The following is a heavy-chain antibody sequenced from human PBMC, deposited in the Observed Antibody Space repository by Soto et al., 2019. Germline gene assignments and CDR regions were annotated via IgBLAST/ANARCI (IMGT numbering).Heavy chain of an antibody. CDR3: ARVSPRTFAY. Sequence: SETLSLTCTVSGGSVSSGSYYWSWIRQPPGKGLEWIGYIYYSGSTNYNPSLKSRVTISVDTSKNQFSLKLSSVTAADTAVYYCARVSPRTFAYWGQGTLVTVSS. D-gene: IGHD3-10*01. CDR1: GGSVSSGSYY. J-gene: IGHJ4*02. V-gene: IGHV4-61*01. CDR2: IYYSGST.